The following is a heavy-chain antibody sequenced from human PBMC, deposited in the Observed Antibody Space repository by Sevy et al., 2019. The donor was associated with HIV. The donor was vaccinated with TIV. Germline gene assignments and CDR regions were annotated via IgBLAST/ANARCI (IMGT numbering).Heavy chain of an antibody. CDR2: ISDSSNYI. V-gene: IGHV3-21*01. J-gene: IGHJ3*02. Sequence: GESLKISCAASGFTFSSYSMNWVRRAPGKGLEWVSSISDSSNYIYYADSVKGRFTISRDNAKNSLYLQMNSLRAEDTAVYYCARRYCSLTSCYMHDAFDIWGQGTMVTVSS. CDR1: GFTFSSYS. CDR3: ARRYCSLTSCYMHDAFDI. D-gene: IGHD2-2*02.